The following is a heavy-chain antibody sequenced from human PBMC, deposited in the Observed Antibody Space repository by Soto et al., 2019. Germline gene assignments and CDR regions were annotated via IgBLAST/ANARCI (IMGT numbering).Heavy chain of an antibody. CDR3: TTLEWELLQVYAFDI. V-gene: IGHV3-73*01. Sequence: PGGSLRLSCAASGFTFSGSAMHWVRQASGKGLEWVGRIRSKANSYATAYAASVKGRFTISRDDSKNTAYLQMNSLKTEDTAVYYCTTLEWELLQVYAFDIWGRGTMVTVSS. CDR2: IRSKANSYAT. D-gene: IGHD1-26*01. CDR1: GFTFSGSA. J-gene: IGHJ3*02.